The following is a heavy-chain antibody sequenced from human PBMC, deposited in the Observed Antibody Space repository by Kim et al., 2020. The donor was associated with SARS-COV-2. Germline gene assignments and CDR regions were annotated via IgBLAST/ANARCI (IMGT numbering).Heavy chain of an antibody. CDR2: IWYDGSTK. CDR3: ARDRIKTTVTTWVGCMDV. J-gene: IGHJ6*02. CDR1: GFSFRSYG. Sequence: GGSLRLSCAASGFSFRSYGMHWVRQAPGKGPEWVGLIWYDGSTKYYAESLKGRFIISRDNSKNILYLQINNLRAEDTAVFYCARDRIKTTVTTWVGCMDVWGQGTTVTVSS. V-gene: IGHV3-33*01. D-gene: IGHD4-17*01.